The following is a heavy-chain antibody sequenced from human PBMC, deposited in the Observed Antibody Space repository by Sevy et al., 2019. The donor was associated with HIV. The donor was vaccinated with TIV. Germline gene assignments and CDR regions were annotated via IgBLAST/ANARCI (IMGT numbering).Heavy chain of an antibody. J-gene: IGHJ6*01. CDR1: GDNVSSDNAA. V-gene: IGHV6-1*01. CDR3: ATRRMDI. Sequence: SQTLSLTCAISGDNVSSDNAAWNWIRQSPSRGLEWLGRAFCRSGWSIEYAVSVRSRTIINPDPSKNHLSLQMTSVTPDDTAVYYCATRRMDIWGQGTTVTVSS. CDR2: AFCRSGWSI.